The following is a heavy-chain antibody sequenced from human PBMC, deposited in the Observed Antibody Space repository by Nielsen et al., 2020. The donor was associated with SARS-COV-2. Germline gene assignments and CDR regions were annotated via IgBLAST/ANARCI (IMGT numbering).Heavy chain of an antibody. D-gene: IGHD6-25*01. CDR1: GFTFSGYG. V-gene: IGHV3-30*02. J-gene: IGHJ4*02. CDR3: AKSGPVRLRFDY. Sequence: GESLKISCAASGFTFSGYGMHWVRQAPGKGLEWVAFIRYDGSNKYYADSVKGRFTISRDNSKNTLYLQMNSLRAEDTAVYYCAKSGPVRLRFDYWGQGTLVTVSS. CDR2: IRYDGSNK.